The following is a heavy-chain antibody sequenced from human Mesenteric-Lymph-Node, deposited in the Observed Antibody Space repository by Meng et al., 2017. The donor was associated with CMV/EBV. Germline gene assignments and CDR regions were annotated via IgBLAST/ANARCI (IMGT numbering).Heavy chain of an antibody. CDR3: ARLREAKIFWSGHYVSWFDP. CDR2: ININSGGT. CDR1: GYTFTAYS. J-gene: IGHJ5*02. D-gene: IGHD3-3*01. V-gene: IGHV1-2*02. Sequence: ASVKVSCKASGYTFTAYSMHWVRQAPGQGLEWMGWININSGGTNYAQKFQGRVTMTRDTSISTAYMELSRLRSTDTAVYYCARLREAKIFWSGHYVSWFDPWGQGTLVTVSS.